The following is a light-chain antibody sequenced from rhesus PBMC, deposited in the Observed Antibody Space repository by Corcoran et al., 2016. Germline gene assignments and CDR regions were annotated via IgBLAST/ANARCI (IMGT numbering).Light chain of an antibody. Sequence: DIQMTQSPSSLSASVGDTVTITRRASQGISSYLNWFQQKTGKAPKLLIYDASMLESGVPSRFSGCGSGTYFTLTISSLQPAAFATYYCLQHNSSPYSFGQRTKVEIK. CDR1: QGISSY. CDR3: LQHNSSPYS. CDR2: DAS. J-gene: IGKJ2*01. V-gene: IGKV1-28*02.